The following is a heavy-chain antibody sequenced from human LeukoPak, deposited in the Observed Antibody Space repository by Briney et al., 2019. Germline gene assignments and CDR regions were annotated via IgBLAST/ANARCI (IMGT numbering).Heavy chain of an antibody. V-gene: IGHV4-4*02. CDR2: INHSGST. J-gene: IGHJ4*02. CDR1: GGSISSSNW. Sequence: KPSETLSLTCAVSGGSISSSNWWSWIRQPPGKGLEWIGEINHSGSTNYNPSLKSRVTISVDTSKNQFSLKLSSVTAADTAVYYCAKSYSSGWYGVHYFDYWGQGTLVTVSS. D-gene: IGHD6-19*01. CDR3: AKSYSSGWYGVHYFDY.